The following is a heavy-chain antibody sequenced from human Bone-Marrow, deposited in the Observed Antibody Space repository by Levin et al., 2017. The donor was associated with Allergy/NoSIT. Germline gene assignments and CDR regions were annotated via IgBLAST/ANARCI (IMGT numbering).Heavy chain of an antibody. V-gene: IGHV3-30*04. D-gene: IGHD3-16*01. CDR2: ISVYGSPT. CDR1: GMTFSSYA. J-gene: IGHJ4*02. Sequence: GGSLRLSCTASGMTFSSYAMHWVRLAPGKGLEGVALISVYGSPTFYADPVRGRFTTSRDDSRNTLYLQMNSLRPEDTAAYYCAREGPGGAPHDSWGQGTLVTVSS. CDR3: AREGPGGAPHDS.